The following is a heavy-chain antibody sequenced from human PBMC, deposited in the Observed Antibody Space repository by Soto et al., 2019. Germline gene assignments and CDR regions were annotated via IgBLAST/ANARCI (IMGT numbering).Heavy chain of an antibody. V-gene: IGHV3-48*01. J-gene: IGHJ4*02. CDR2: ISSRDIII. CDR1: GFTFSIYS. D-gene: IGHD4-17*01. CDR3: ASDYGDYVPRPDY. Sequence: EVQLVESGGGLIQPGGSLRLSAAASGFTFSIYSMNWSRQAQGKGLVWISDISSRDIIIYYADAVKGRFTISRDIAKNSLYLQMNSLRAEDPAVYFCASDYGDYVPRPDYWGQGTLVTVSS.